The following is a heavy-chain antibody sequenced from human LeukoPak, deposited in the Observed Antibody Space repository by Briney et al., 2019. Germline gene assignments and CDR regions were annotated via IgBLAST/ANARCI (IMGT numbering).Heavy chain of an antibody. CDR2: MNPKTGGT. Sequence: GASVKVSCKPSGDTFSSHDFNWVRQATGQGLEWMGWMNPKTGGTGYAQKFQGRVTMTRDTSIGTAYMELSSLTSEDTAIYYCARGPNYNLWSGSGTYYYMGVWGEGTTVTVSS. CDR3: ARGPNYNLWSGSGTYYYMGV. V-gene: IGHV1-8*01. J-gene: IGHJ6*03. D-gene: IGHD3-3*01. CDR1: GDTFSSHD.